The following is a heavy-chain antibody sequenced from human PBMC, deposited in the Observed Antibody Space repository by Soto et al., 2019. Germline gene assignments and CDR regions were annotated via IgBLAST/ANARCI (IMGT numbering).Heavy chain of an antibody. Sequence: QVQLQESGPGLVKPSETLSLTCTVSGASITSSYWSWIRQSPEKGLEWIAFVHYSGSTNYNPSLGGRVTISVDKSKNQFSMQLRSVTAADTALYYCARGYYDSRGQSNTFDIWGQGTMVTVSS. CDR1: GASITSSY. D-gene: IGHD3-22*01. V-gene: IGHV4-59*01. J-gene: IGHJ3*02. CDR2: VHYSGST. CDR3: ARGYYDSRGQSNTFDI.